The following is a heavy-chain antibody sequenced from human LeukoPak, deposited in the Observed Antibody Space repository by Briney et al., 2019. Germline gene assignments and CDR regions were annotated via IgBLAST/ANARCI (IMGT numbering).Heavy chain of an antibody. CDR3: SRERFYGMDV. CDR1: GFSFGRYS. V-gene: IGHV3-48*02. J-gene: IGHJ6*02. D-gene: IGHD3-16*01. Sequence: GGSLRLSCAASGFSFGRYSMDWVRQAPGKGLAWIAYISDDGRTKYYADSVKGRFTISRDNDNDSVFLEMNSLRNENTAVYYCSRERFYGMDVWGQGTTVSVTS. CDR2: ISDDGRTK.